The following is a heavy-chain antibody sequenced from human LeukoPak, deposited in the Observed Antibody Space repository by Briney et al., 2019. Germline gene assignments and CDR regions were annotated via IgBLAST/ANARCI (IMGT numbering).Heavy chain of an antibody. CDR1: GFTFSSYA. Sequence: GRSLRLSCAASGFTFSSYAMSWVRQAPGKGLEWVSAISGSGGSTYYADSVKGRSTISRDNSKNTLYLQMNSLRAEDTAVYYCAKDRSLIAVAGYFDYWGQGTLVTVSS. V-gene: IGHV3-23*01. CDR2: ISGSGGST. CDR3: AKDRSLIAVAGYFDY. J-gene: IGHJ4*02. D-gene: IGHD6-19*01.